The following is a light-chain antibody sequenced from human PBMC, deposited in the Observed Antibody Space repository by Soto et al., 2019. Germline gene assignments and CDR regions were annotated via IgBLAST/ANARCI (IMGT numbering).Light chain of an antibody. Sequence: LTQPASVSGSPGQSITISCTGTSSDVGGYNYVSWYQQHPGKAPKLMIYDVSNRPSGVSNRFSGSKSGNTASLTISGLQAEDEADYYCSSYTSSSLHVFGTGTKVTVL. CDR3: SSYTSSSLHV. J-gene: IGLJ1*01. CDR2: DVS. CDR1: SSDVGGYNY. V-gene: IGLV2-14*03.